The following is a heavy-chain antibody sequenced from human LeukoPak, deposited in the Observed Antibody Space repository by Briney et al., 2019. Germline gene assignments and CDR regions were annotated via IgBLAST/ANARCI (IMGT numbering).Heavy chain of an antibody. V-gene: IGHV3-53*01. Sequence: PGGSLRLSCAASGFAVASNYMTWVRQAPDKGLEWVSILYSAGATYYADSVRGRFTITRDTSKNTLNLQMNSLRADDTAIYYCASGEVGVRKFYSDPFHHWGRGTLVTVSS. J-gene: IGHJ4*02. CDR2: LYSAGAT. CDR1: GFAVASNY. D-gene: IGHD2-15*01. CDR3: ASGEVGVRKFYSDPFHH.